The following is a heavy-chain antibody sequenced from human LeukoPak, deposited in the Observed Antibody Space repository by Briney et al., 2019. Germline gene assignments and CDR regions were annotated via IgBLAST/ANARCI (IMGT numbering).Heavy chain of an antibody. CDR1: GGSCSGYY. CDR3: AREMALWFGESGFDY. V-gene: IGHV4-34*01. D-gene: IGHD3-10*01. CDR2: INHSGST. J-gene: IGHJ4*02. Sequence: SETLSLTCAVYGGSCSGYYWSWIRQPPGKGLEWIGEINHSGSTNYNPSLKSRVTISADTSKNQFSLKLSSVTAADTAVYYCAREMALWFGESGFDYWGQGTLVTVSS.